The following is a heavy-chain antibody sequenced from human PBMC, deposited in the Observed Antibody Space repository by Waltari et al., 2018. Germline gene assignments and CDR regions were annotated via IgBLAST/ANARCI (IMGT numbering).Heavy chain of an antibody. J-gene: IGHJ5*02. CDR2: IYYSRST. D-gene: IGHD3-10*01. CDR3: ARLPVWLGDHNWFDP. CDR1: GCSISSSSYY. Sequence: QLQLQESGPGLVKPSETLSLTCTVSGCSISSSSYYWGWIRQPPGKGLEWIGRIYYSRSTSYNPSSKRRVTISVDTSKNQFSLKLSSVTAADTAVYYCARLPVWLGDHNWFDPWGQRPLVTVSS. V-gene: IGHV4-39*01.